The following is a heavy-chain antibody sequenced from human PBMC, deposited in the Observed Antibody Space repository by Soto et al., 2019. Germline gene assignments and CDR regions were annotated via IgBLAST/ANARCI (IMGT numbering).Heavy chain of an antibody. CDR3: AADWHYGSGSYYAYYYGMDV. CDR2: IVVNSGNT. Sequence: QMQLVQSGPEVKKPGTSVKVSCKASGFTFTSSAMQWVRQARGQRLEWIGWIVVNSGNTNYAQKFQERVTITRDMSTSTAYMELRSLTPEDTAVYYCAADWHYGSGSYYAYYYGMDVWGQGTTVTVSS. J-gene: IGHJ6*02. D-gene: IGHD3-10*01. V-gene: IGHV1-58*02. CDR1: GFTFTSSA.